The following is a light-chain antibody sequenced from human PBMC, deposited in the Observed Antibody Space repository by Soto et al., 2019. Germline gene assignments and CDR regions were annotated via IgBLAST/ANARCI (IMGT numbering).Light chain of an antibody. Sequence: IVLTQSPATLSLSPGERATLSCRAGQSVSSSYLAWYQQKPGQAPRLLIYGASTRATGIPARFSGSGSGTEFTLTISSLQSEDFAVYYCQQYNNWPPWTFGQGPKVDIK. J-gene: IGKJ1*01. CDR1: QSVSSSY. V-gene: IGKV3-15*01. CDR3: QQYNNWPPWT. CDR2: GAS.